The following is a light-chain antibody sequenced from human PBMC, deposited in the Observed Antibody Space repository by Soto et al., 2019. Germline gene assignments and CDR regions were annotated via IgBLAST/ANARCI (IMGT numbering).Light chain of an antibody. Sequence: EIVMTQSPATLSVSPGDRATLSCRASQRISNNLAWYQQKPGQPPRLLIYGASTRATGIPGRFSGSATETEFPLTISSLQSEDFAVYFCQQYSIWPPTYTFGQGTKLEIK. CDR1: QRISNN. CDR3: QQYSIWPPTYT. V-gene: IGKV3-15*01. CDR2: GAS. J-gene: IGKJ2*01.